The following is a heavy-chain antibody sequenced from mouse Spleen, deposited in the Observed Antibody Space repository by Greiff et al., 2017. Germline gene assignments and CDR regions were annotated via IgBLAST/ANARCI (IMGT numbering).Heavy chain of an antibody. CDR1: GFTFSDYG. Sequence: EVKLVESGGGLVKPGGSLKLSCAASGFTFSDYGMHWVRQAPEKGLEWVAYISSGSSTIYYADTVKGRFTISRDNAKNTLFLQMTSLRSEDTAMYYCARNYYDGSYEYYYAMDYWGQGTSVTVSS. J-gene: IGHJ4*01. D-gene: IGHD1-1*01. V-gene: IGHV5-17*01. CDR3: ARNYYDGSYEYYYAMDY. CDR2: ISSGSSTI.